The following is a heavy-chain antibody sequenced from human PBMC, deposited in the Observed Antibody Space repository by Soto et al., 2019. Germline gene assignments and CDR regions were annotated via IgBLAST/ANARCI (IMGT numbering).Heavy chain of an antibody. CDR2: IRGKGGGGAT. CDR3: TTSGGGSGWSF. V-gene: IGHV3-15*07. D-gene: IGHD6-19*01. Sequence: EVQLVESGGGLVKPGGSLRLSCAASGLTFSNAEMTWVRQAPGKGLEWVGRIRGKGGGGATDYAAPVKYRFIILRDDSENMVYLQMNSMKTDDTAVYYCTTSGGGSGWSFWGQGTLVNVSS. J-gene: IGHJ4*02. CDR1: GLTFSNAE.